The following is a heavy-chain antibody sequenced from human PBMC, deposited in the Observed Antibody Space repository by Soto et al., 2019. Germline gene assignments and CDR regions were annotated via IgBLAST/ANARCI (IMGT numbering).Heavy chain of an antibody. CDR1: GFAFSTFD. CDR3: ARGRSFSYASTPPPMFDP. V-gene: IGHV3-13*01. J-gene: IGHJ5*02. Sequence: RRLSCAGSGFAFSTFDIHWVRQAPGKGLEWVSGIGTLSDTFYAASVQGRLTISRQNAKNSVYLQMNSLRAGDTAFYYCARGRSFSYASTPPPMFDPWGQGTLVTVSS. CDR2: IGTLSDT. D-gene: IGHD2-8*01.